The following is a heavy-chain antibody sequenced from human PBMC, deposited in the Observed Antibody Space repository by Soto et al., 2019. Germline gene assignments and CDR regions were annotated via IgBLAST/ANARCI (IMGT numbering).Heavy chain of an antibody. CDR1: GLTFSSYE. J-gene: IGHJ4*02. D-gene: IGHD3-3*02. V-gene: IGHV3-48*03. CDR3: ARSPFLECN. Sequence: GGSLRLSCATSGLTFSSYEMNWVRQAPGKGLEWVSYIGFSGSTKYYADSVKGRFTISRDNAKNSLFLQMNSLRVEDTAVYYCARSPFLECNWAQGTLVTVSS. CDR2: IGFSGSTK.